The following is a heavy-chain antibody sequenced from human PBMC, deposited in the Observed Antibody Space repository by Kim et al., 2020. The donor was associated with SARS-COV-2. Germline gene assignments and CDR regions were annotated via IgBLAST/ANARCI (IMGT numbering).Heavy chain of an antibody. V-gene: IGHV3-30-3*01. CDR2: ISYDGSNK. CDR3: ARDGGGYRDV. Sequence: GGSLRLSCAASGFTFSSYAMHWVRQAPGKGLEWVALISYDGSNKYYADSVKGRFTISRDNSKNTLYLQVTSVRAEDTAVYYCARDGGGYRDVWGQGTTGTVSS. J-gene: IGHJ6*02. CDR1: GFTFSSYA. D-gene: IGHD3-10*01.